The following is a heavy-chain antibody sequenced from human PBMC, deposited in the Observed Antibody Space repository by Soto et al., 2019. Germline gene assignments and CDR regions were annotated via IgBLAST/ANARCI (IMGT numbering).Heavy chain of an antibody. Sequence: TLSLTCTVSGDSISSYYWSWIRQPPGKGLEWIGYIFHTGSANYNPSLKSRVTISIDTSKNQFSLRLSSVTAADTAVYYCARQPYTSGAYYFDYWGQGTPVTVSS. CDR2: IFHTGSA. V-gene: IGHV4-59*08. D-gene: IGHD6-19*01. J-gene: IGHJ4*02. CDR1: GDSISSYY. CDR3: ARQPYTSGAYYFDY.